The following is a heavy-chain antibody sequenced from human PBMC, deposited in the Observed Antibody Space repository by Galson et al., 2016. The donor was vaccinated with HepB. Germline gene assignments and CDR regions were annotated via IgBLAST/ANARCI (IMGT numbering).Heavy chain of an antibody. Sequence: SLRLSCAASGYTFSISAMNWVRQAPGKGLEWVSGLHTSGATYYADSVRGQFTISRDNSKNTLYLQMSSLRAEDTAVYYCAIWEWGLPPCWGQGTLVTVSS. D-gene: IGHD1-26*01. CDR1: GYTFSISA. CDR3: AIWEWGLPPC. V-gene: IGHV3-23*01. CDR2: LHTSGAT. J-gene: IGHJ4*02.